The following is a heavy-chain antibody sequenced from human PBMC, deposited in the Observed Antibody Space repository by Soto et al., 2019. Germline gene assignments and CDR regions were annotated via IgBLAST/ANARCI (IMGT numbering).Heavy chain of an antibody. Sequence: EVQLVESGGGLVKPGPSLRLSCTASGFIFGDYAVSWFRQAPGKGLEWVGLIRSKAYGGTTENAASVKGRFIISRDDSKSIAYLQMNSLITEDTAVYYCARSKKFDYWGQGTLVTVSS. V-gene: IGHV3-49*05. CDR3: ARSKKFDY. CDR2: IRSKAYGGTT. CDR1: GFIFGDYA. J-gene: IGHJ4*02.